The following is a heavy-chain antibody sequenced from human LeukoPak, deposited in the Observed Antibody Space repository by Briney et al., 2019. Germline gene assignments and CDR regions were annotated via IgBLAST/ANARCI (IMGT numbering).Heavy chain of an antibody. CDR3: AKPATYSSSWYYFDY. CDR1: GFTFSTYW. D-gene: IGHD6-13*01. V-gene: IGHV3-9*01. J-gene: IGHJ4*02. CDR2: ISWNSGSI. Sequence: GGSLRLSCAASGFTFSTYWMTWVRQAPGRGLEWVSGISWNSGSIGYADSVKGRFTISRDNAKNSLYLQMNSLRAEDTALYYCAKPATYSSSWYYFDYWGQGTLVTVSS.